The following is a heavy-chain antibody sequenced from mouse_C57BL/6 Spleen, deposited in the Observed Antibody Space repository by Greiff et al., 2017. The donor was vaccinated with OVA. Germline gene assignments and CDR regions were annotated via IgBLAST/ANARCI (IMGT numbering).Heavy chain of an antibody. Sequence: QVQLQQPGAELVKPGASVKMSCKASGYTFTSYWITWVKQRPGQGLEWIGDIYPGSGSTNYNEKFKSKATLTVDTSSSTAYMQLSSLTSEDSAVYYCATDYDEGPWVAYWGQGTLVTVSA. CDR2: IYPGSGST. V-gene: IGHV1-55*01. CDR3: ATDYDEGPWVAY. J-gene: IGHJ3*01. D-gene: IGHD2-4*01. CDR1: GYTFTSYW.